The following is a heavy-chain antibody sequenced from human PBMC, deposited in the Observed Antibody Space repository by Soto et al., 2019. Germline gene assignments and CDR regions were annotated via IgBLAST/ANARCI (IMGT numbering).Heavy chain of an antibody. CDR2: IYPGDSDT. CDR1: GYSFTNYW. Sequence: GESLKISCKGSGYSFTNYWIGWVRQMPGKGLEWMGIIYPGDSDTTYSPSFQGQVTISADKSISTAYLQWSSLKASDTAMYYCAVGGNTARGSKNFAYWGQGTPVTVSS. J-gene: IGHJ4*01. CDR3: AVGGNTARGSKNFAY. D-gene: IGHD2-2*02. V-gene: IGHV5-51*01.